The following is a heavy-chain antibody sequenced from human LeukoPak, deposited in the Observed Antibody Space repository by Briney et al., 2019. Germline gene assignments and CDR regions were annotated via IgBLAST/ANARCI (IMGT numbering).Heavy chain of an antibody. D-gene: IGHD7-27*01. V-gene: IGHV1-69*06. Sequence: ASVKVSCKASGGTFSSYAISWVRQAPGQGLEWMGGIIPIFGTAKYAQKLQGRVTITADKSTSTAYMELSSLRSEDTAVYYCARDSHLGLGWFDTWGQGTLVTVSS. J-gene: IGHJ5*02. CDR3: ARDSHLGLGWFDT. CDR1: GGTFSSYA. CDR2: IIPIFGTA.